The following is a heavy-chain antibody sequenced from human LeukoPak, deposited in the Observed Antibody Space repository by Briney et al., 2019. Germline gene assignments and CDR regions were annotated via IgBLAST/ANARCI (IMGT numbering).Heavy chain of an antibody. J-gene: IGHJ4*02. V-gene: IGHV4-34*01. CDR2: IYHSGST. Sequence: SETLSLTCAVYGGSFSGYYWSWIRQPPGKGLEWIGSIYHSGSTYYNPSLKSRVTISVDTSKNQFSLKLSSVTAADTAVYYCATALGPSYYYDTDGWGQGTLVTVSS. CDR3: ATALGPSYYYDTDG. D-gene: IGHD3-22*01. CDR1: GGSFSGYY.